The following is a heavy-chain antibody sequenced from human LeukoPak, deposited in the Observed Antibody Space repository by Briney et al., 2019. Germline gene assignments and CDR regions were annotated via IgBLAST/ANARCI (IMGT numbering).Heavy chain of an antibody. J-gene: IGHJ4*02. CDR3: AKPSYYDSSGYYSYYFDY. D-gene: IGHD3-22*01. CDR2: ISGGGGST. V-gene: IGHV3-23*01. Sequence: PGGSLRLSFAASGLTFGSNAMSWVRQAPGKGLGWGSAISGGGGSTYYADSVQGRFTISRDNSKNPLYLQMNSLRAEDTAVYHCAKPSYYDSSGYYSYYFDYWGQGTLVTVSS. CDR1: GLTFGSNA.